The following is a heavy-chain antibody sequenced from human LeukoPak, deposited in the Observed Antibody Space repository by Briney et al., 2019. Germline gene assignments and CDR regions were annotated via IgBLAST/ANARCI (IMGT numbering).Heavy chain of an antibody. CDR2: ISGSGGST. V-gene: IGHV3-23*01. Sequence: GGSLRLSCAASGFTFSSYAMSWVRQAPGKGLEGVLAISGSGGSTYYADSVKGRFAISRDNSKNTLYLQMNSLRAEDTAVYYCAKDVNYWYNYWGQGTLVTVSS. D-gene: IGHD2-8*02. J-gene: IGHJ4*02. CDR3: AKDVNYWYNY. CDR1: GFTFSSYA.